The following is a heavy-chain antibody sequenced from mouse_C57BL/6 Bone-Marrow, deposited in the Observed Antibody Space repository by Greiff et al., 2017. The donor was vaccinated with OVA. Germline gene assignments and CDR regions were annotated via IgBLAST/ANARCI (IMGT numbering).Heavy chain of an antibody. J-gene: IGHJ2*01. CDR3: ARVYNYGSSFDY. V-gene: IGHV14-2*01. CDR1: GFNIKDYY. Sequence: VQLQQSGAELVKPGASVKLSCTASGFNIKDYYMHWVKQRPEQGLEWIGRIVPGDGETKYDQKFKGKATITADTSSNTADLQLSSLTSEDTAINYFARVYNYGSSFDYGGQGTTLTVSS. D-gene: IGHD1-1*01. CDR2: IVPGDGET.